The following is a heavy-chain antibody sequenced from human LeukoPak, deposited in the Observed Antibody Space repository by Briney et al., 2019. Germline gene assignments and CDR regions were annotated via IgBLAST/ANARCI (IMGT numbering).Heavy chain of an antibody. CDR2: ISGRGGST. Sequence: GWSLSLSCVASGFTFSSYAMSWVRQAAGKGREWVSAISGRGGSTYYADNVKCRFTLSRDNSKNTLYLKMNSLRAEDTAVYYCAKDMVRGVITVTYYFDYWGQGTLVTVSS. CDR1: GFTFSSYA. D-gene: IGHD3-10*01. J-gene: IGHJ4*02. V-gene: IGHV3-23*01. CDR3: AKDMVRGVITVTYYFDY.